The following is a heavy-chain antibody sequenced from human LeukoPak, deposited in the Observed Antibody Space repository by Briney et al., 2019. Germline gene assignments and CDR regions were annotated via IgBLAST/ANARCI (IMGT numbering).Heavy chain of an antibody. J-gene: IGHJ6*02. CDR2: INPNSGGT. D-gene: IGHD6-6*01. CDR3: ARERPKQKYYYYYGMDV. Sequence: ASVKVSCKASGYTFTGYYMHWVRQAPGQGLEWMGWINPNSGGTNYAQKFQGRVTMTRDTSISTAYMELSRLRSDDTAVYYCARERPKQKYYYYYGMDVWGQGTTVTVSS. V-gene: IGHV1-2*02. CDR1: GYTFTGYY.